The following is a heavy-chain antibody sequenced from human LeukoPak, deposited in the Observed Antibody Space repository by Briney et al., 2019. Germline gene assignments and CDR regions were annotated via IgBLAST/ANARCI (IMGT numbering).Heavy chain of an antibody. D-gene: IGHD1-7*01. CDR1: GDSVSSNSAA. CDR2: TYYRSKWYN. CDR3: AREPDLASFPTNWNYETGYYYYYYMDV. J-gene: IGHJ6*03. V-gene: IGHV6-1*01. Sequence: SQTLSLTCAISGDSVSSNSAAWNWIRQSPSRGLEWLGRTYYRSKWYNDYAVSVKSRITINPDTSKNQFSLQLNSVTPEDTAVYYCAREPDLASFPTNWNYETGYYYYYYMDVWGKGTTVTVSS.